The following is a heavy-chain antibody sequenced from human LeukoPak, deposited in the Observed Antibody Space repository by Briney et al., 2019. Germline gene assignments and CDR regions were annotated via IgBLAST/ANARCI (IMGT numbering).Heavy chain of an antibody. V-gene: IGHV3-43*01. CDR3: YGSASRSVDFDY. J-gene: IGHJ4*02. D-gene: IGHD3-10*01. CDR1: GFTFDDYT. Sequence: GGSLRLTSAASGFTFDDYTMHWVRQAPEKGLEWVSLISWDGGSTYYADSVKGRFTISRDNSKNSLYLQMNSLRTEDTALYYCYGSASRSVDFDYWGQGTLVTVSS. CDR2: ISWDGGST.